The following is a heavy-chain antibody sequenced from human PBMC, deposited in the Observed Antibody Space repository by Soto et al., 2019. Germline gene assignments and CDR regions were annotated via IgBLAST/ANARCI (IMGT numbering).Heavy chain of an antibody. CDR2: ISAYNGNT. J-gene: IGHJ4*02. V-gene: IGHV1-18*01. CDR3: ARDPRHRDYSNYLDY. Sequence: QVQLVQSGAEVKKPGASVKVSCKASGYTFTSYGISWVRQAPGQGLEWMGWISAYNGNTNYAQKLQGRVTMTTDTSTSTAYRELRSLRSDDTAVYYCARDPRHRDYSNYLDYWGQGTLVTVSS. D-gene: IGHD4-4*01. CDR1: GYTFTSYG.